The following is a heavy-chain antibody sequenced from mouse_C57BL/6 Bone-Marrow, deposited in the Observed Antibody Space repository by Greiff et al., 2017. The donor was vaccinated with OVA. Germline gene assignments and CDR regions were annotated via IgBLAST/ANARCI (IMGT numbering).Heavy chain of an antibody. CDR2: ISSGGSYT. J-gene: IGHJ2*01. D-gene: IGHD2-4*01. CDR3: ARGNYDYFDY. CDR1: GFTFSSYG. V-gene: IGHV5-6*02. Sequence: EVMLVESGGDLVKPGGSLKLSCAASGFTFSSYGMSWVRQTPDKRLEWVATISSGGSYTYYPDSVKGRFTISRDNAKNTLYLQMSSLKSEDTAMYYCARGNYDYFDYWGQGTTLTVSS.